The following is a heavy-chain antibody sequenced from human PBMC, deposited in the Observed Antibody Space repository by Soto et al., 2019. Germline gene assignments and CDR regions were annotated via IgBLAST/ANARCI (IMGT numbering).Heavy chain of an antibody. CDR1: VYTFSSYD. Sequence: QVQLVQSGAAVKKPGASVKVSCKASVYTFSSYDINWVRQASGEGREWMGWMNPNSCYSGYAQKSQGKVTMTRNTSMISANMELSSVRSQYTAVYDCARVLRWASYYDFCSGYYHYSYYGMDVWGQGTTVTVSS. D-gene: IGHD3-3*01. J-gene: IGHJ6*02. V-gene: IGHV1-8*01. CDR2: MNPNSCYS. CDR3: ARVLRWASYYDFCSGYYHYSYYGMDV.